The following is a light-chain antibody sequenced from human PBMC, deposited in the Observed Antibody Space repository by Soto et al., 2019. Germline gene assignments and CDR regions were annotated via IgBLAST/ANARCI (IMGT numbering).Light chain of an antibody. Sequence: IQMTHSPSSFSSSTGDRVTITCRASQGISSYLAWYQQKPGKAPKLLIYAASTLQRGVPSRFSGSGSGTDFTLTISCLQSEDFATYYCQQYYSYPWTFGQGTKV. CDR2: AAS. CDR1: QGISSY. V-gene: IGKV1-8*01. J-gene: IGKJ1*01. CDR3: QQYYSYPWT.